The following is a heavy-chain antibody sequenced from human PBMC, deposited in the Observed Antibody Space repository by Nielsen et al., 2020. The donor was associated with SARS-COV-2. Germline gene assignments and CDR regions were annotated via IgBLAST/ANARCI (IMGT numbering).Heavy chain of an antibody. Sequence: SETLSLTCTVSGGSISSGGYYWSWIRQHPGKGLEWIGYIYYSGSTYYNPSLESRVTISVDTSKNQFSLKLSSVTAADTAVYYCARVRAITIFGVVNWFDPWGQGTLVTVSS. CDR2: IYYSGST. D-gene: IGHD3-3*01. CDR1: GGSISSGGYY. CDR3: ARVRAITIFGVVNWFDP. V-gene: IGHV4-31*03. J-gene: IGHJ5*02.